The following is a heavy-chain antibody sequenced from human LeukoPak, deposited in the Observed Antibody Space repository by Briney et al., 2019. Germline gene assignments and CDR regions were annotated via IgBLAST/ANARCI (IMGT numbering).Heavy chain of an antibody. D-gene: IGHD6-6*01. J-gene: IGHJ5*02. Sequence: SVKVSCKASGGTFSSYAISWVRQAPGQGLEWMGGIIPIFGTANYAQKFQGRVTITADKSTSTAYMELSSLRSEDTAVYYCARLLKQLARGWFDPWGQGTLVTVSS. V-gene: IGHV1-69*06. CDR3: ARLLKQLARGWFDP. CDR2: IIPIFGTA. CDR1: GGTFSSYA.